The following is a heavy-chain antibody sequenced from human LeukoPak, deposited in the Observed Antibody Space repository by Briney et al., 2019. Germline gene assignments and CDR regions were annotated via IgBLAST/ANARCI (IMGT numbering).Heavy chain of an antibody. CDR2: ISSSSSYI. Sequence: GGSLRLSCAASGFTFSSYSMNWVRQAPGKGLEWVSSISSSSSYIYYADSVQGRFTISRDNAKNSLYLQMNSLRAEDTAVYYCARDRAPNYYDSSGYPFDYWGQGTLVTVSS. V-gene: IGHV3-21*04. J-gene: IGHJ4*02. CDR1: GFTFSSYS. D-gene: IGHD3-22*01. CDR3: ARDRAPNYYDSSGYPFDY.